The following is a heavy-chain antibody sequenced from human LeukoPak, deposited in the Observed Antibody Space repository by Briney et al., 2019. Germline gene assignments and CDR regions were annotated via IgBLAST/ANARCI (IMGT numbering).Heavy chain of an antibody. CDR1: GFSFSDYA. CDR2: LWGSSGGI. J-gene: IGHJ4*02. Sequence: PGGSLRLSCAASGFSFSDYAMSWVRQAPGKGLEWVSGLWGSSGGIGYADSVKGRFTISRDNSRNILYLQMHSLRAEDTAVYYCAKDFRQGDGYWDIDYWGRGTLVTVSS. V-gene: IGHV3-23*01. D-gene: IGHD5-24*01. CDR3: AKDFRQGDGYWDIDY.